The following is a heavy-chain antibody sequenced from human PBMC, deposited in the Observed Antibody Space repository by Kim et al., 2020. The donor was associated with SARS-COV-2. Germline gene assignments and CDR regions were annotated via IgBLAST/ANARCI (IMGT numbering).Heavy chain of an antibody. Sequence: ASVKVSCKASGHTFGSDDMHWVRQAPGQRLEWMGWINAGNGNTKYSQKFQDRVTMTRDTSASTVYMELSSLRSEDTAVYYCATNNGMDVWGQGTTVTVSS. CDR2: INAGNGNT. J-gene: IGHJ6*02. CDR1: GHTFGSDD. V-gene: IGHV1-3*01. CDR3: ATNNGMDV.